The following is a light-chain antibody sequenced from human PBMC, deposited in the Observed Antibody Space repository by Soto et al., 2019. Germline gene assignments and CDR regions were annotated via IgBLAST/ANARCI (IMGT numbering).Light chain of an antibody. CDR2: DVS. J-gene: IGKJ1*01. Sequence: EVVMTQSPDSLSVSPGERGALSCRASQSVSSNYVAWYQQKPGQAPRLLIYDVSNRATGIPARFSGSGSGTDFTLTINSLEPEDCAVYYCQQRSNWPRTFGQGTKVDIK. CDR3: QQRSNWPRT. V-gene: IGKV3-11*01. CDR1: QSVSSN.